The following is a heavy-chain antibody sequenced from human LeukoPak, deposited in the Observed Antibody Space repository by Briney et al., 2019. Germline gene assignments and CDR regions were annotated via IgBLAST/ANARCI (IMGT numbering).Heavy chain of an antibody. V-gene: IGHV3-23*01. CDR1: GFTFSSYA. CDR3: AKAHGYSSGWSDAFDI. J-gene: IGHJ3*02. CDR2: ISGSGGST. Sequence: GGSLRLSCAASGFTFSSYAMSWVRQAPGKGLEWVSAISGSGGSTYYADSVKGRFTISRDNSKNTLYLQMNSLRAEDTAVYYCAKAHGYSSGWSDAFDIWGQGTMVTVSS. D-gene: IGHD6-19*01.